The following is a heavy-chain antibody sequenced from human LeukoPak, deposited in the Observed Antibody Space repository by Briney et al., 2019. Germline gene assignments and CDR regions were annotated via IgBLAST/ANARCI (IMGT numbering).Heavy chain of an antibody. Sequence: VASVKVSCKASGYTFTGYYMHWVRQAPGQGLEWMGWINPNSGGTNYAQKFQGRVTMTRDTSISTAYMELSRLRSDDTAVYYCARVGVLGWNPNYYYYMDVWGKGTTVTVPS. D-gene: IGHD1-1*01. V-gene: IGHV1-2*02. CDR2: INPNSGGT. CDR1: GYTFTGYY. J-gene: IGHJ6*03. CDR3: ARVGVLGWNPNYYYYMDV.